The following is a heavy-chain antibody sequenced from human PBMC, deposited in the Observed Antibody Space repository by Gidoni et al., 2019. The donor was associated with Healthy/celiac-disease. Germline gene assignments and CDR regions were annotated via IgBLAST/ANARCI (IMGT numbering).Heavy chain of an antibody. J-gene: IGHJ4*02. CDR2: ISSSSSTL. Sequence: EVQLVESGGGLVQPGGSLRLSCAASGFTFSSYGMNWVRQAPGKGLEWVSYISSSSSTLYYADSVKGRFTISRDNAKNSLYPQMNSLRAEDTAVYYCARDIGLGEFDYWGQGTLVTVSS. CDR1: GFTFSSYG. V-gene: IGHV3-48*01. D-gene: IGHD3-16*01. CDR3: ARDIGLGEFDY.